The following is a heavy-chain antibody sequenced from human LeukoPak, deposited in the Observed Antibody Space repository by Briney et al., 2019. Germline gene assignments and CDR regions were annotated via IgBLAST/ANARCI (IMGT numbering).Heavy chain of an antibody. J-gene: IGHJ5*02. CDR3: ARGYWGGTTVTYNWFDP. V-gene: IGHV1-69*13. D-gene: IGHD4-17*01. CDR1: GGTFSSYA. CDR2: IIPIFGTA. Sequence: SVKVSCKASGGTFSSYAISWVRQAPGQGLEWMGGIIPIFGTANYAQKFQGRVTITADESTSTAYMELSSLRSEDTAVYYCARGYWGGTTVTYNWFDPWGQGTLVTVSS.